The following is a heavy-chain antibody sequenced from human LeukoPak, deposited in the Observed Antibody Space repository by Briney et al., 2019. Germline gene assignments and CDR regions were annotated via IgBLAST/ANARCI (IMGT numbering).Heavy chain of an antibody. CDR3: ARDYQVLSWLRLNYFDY. CDR2: IKQDGSEK. D-gene: IGHD5-12*01. CDR1: GFTFSSYW. Sequence: GGSLRLSCAASGFTFSSYWMSWVRQAPGEGLEWVANIKQDGSEKYYVDSVKGRFTISRDNAKNSLYLQMNSLRAEDTDVYYCARDYQVLSWLRLNYFDYWGQGTLVTVSS. V-gene: IGHV3-7*01. J-gene: IGHJ4*02.